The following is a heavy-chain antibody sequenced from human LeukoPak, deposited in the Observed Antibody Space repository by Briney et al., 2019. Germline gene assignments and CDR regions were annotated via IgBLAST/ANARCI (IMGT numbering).Heavy chain of an antibody. J-gene: IGHJ4*02. V-gene: IGHV3-74*01. CDR2: ISNDGSTT. D-gene: IGHD2-15*01. Sequence: GGSLRLSCAASGFKFSSYWVHWVRQAPGKGLVWVSRISNDGSTTNYADSVKGRFTISRDNAKNTLYLQMNSLRAEDTAVYYCARGRSYCSGGTCYHNFDYWGQGTLVTVSS. CDR3: ARGRSYCSGGTCYHNFDY. CDR1: GFKFSSYW.